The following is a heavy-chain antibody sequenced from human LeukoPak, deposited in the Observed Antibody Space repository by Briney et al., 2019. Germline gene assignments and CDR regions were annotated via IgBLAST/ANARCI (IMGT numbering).Heavy chain of an antibody. CDR1: GYTFTSYG. CDR2: ISAYNGNT. J-gene: IGHJ4*02. V-gene: IGHV1-18*01. CDR3: ASNYYDSSGYFRGFYL. D-gene: IGHD3-22*01. Sequence: ASVKVSCKASGYTFTSYGISWVRQAPGQGLEWMGWISAYNGNTNYAQKLQGRVTMTRDTSTSTAYMELSSLRSEDTAVYYCASNYYDSSGYFRGFYLWGQGTLVTVSS.